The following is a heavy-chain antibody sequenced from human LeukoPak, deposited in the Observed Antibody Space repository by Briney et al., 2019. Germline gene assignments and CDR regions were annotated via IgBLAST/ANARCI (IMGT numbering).Heavy chain of an antibody. CDR2: ISYDGSNK. CDR3: AREGIQLWLEYYFDY. V-gene: IGHV3-30*03. CDR1: GFTFSSYG. Sequence: GGSLRLSCAASGFTFSSYGMRWVRQAPGKGLEWVAVISYDGSNKYYADSVKGRFTISRDNSKNTLYLQMNSLRAEDTAVYYCAREGIQLWLEYYFDYWGQGTLVTVSS. D-gene: IGHD5-18*01. J-gene: IGHJ4*02.